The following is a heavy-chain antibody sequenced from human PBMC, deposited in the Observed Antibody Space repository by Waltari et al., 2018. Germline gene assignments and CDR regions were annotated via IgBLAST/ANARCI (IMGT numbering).Heavy chain of an antibody. CDR1: GFTFSSYA. Sequence: QVQLVESGGGVVQPGRSLRLSCAASGFTFSSYAMHWVRQAPGKGLEWVAVISYDGSNKYYADSVKGRFTISRDNSKNTLYLQMNGLRAEDTAVYYCARGAPHLDYWGQGTLVTVSS. V-gene: IGHV3-30-3*01. CDR3: ARGAPHLDY. J-gene: IGHJ4*02. CDR2: ISYDGSNK.